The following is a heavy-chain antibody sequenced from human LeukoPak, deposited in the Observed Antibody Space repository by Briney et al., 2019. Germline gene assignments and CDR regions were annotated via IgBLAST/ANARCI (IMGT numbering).Heavy chain of an antibody. CDR2: INPSGGST. V-gene: IGHV1-46*01. D-gene: IGHD3-22*01. J-gene: IGHJ4*02. CDR3: ARDAFYYYTSSGYCPSAY. Sequence: ASVKVSCKASGYTFTSYYMHWVRQAPGQGLEWMGIINPSGGSTSYAQKFQGRVTMTRDTSTSTVYMELSSLRSEDTAVYYWARDAFYYYTSSGYCPSAYWGQGTLVTVSS. CDR1: GYTFTSYY.